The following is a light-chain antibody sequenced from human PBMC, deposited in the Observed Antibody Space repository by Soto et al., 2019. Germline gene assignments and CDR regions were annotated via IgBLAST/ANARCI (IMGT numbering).Light chain of an antibody. CDR2: DAS. V-gene: IGKV3-11*01. CDR3: QQRSNWPPKYT. CDR1: QSFSCY. J-gene: IGKJ2*01. Sequence: EIVLTQSPATLSLSPGERATLSCRASQSFSCYLAWYQQKPGQAPRLLIYDASNRATGIPARFSGSGSGTDFTLTISSLEPEDFAVYYCQQRSNWPPKYTFGQGTKLEIK.